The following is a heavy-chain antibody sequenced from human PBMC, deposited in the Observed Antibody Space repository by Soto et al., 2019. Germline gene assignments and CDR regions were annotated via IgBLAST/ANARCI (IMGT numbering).Heavy chain of an antibody. D-gene: IGHD1-26*01. V-gene: IGHV3-33*08. CDR1: GFTFSSYS. Sequence: PGGSLRLSCAASGFTFSSYSMNWVRQAPGKGLEWVAVIWYDGSNKYYADSVKGRFTISRDSAKNSLYLQMNSLRAEDTAVYYCASEKVGATSIHVFEIWGQGTMVTVSS. J-gene: IGHJ3*02. CDR3: ASEKVGATSIHVFEI. CDR2: IWYDGSNK.